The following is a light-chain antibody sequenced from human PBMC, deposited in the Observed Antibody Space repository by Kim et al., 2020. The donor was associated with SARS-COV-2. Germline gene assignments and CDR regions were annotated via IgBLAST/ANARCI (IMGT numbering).Light chain of an antibody. Sequence: PGERATLSCRASQSVDSTYLGWYQQKPGQAPRLLIYGASSRATGIPDRFSGSGSGTDFTLTISRLEPEDFATYYCQQYDTSPCTFGQGTKLEI. J-gene: IGKJ2*02. CDR1: QSVDSTY. CDR2: GAS. CDR3: QQYDTSPCT. V-gene: IGKV3-20*01.